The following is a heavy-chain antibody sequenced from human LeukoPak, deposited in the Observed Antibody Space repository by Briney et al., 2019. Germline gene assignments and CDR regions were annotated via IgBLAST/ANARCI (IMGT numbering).Heavy chain of an antibody. CDR1: GGSFSGYY. CDR3: ARGLYSSSWYFSHFDY. J-gene: IGHJ4*02. CDR2: INHSGST. V-gene: IGHV4-34*01. Sequence: KTSEILSLTCAVYGGSFSGYYWSWIRQPPGKGLEWIGEINHSGSTNYNPSLKSRVTISVDTSKNQFSPKLSSVTAADTAVYYCARGLYSSSWYFSHFDYWGQGTLVTVSS. D-gene: IGHD6-13*01.